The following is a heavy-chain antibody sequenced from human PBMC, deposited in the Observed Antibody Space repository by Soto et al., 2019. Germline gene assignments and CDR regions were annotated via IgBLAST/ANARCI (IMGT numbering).Heavy chain of an antibody. CDR2: IDPSDSYT. CDR1: GYSFTSYW. J-gene: IGHJ6*02. Sequence: PGESLKLSCKGAGYSFTSYWISWVRQMPGKGLEWMGRIDPSDSYTNYSPSFQGHVTISADKSISTAYLQWSSLKASDTAMYYCARRPYLVPAATDYYYYYGMDVWGQGTTVTVSS. D-gene: IGHD2-2*01. CDR3: ARRPYLVPAATDYYYYYGMDV. V-gene: IGHV5-10-1*01.